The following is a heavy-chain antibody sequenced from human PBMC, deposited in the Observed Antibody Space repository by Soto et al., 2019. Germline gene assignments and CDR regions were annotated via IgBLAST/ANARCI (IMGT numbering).Heavy chain of an antibody. CDR3: ARTPLQWLDETPGNIYYYYYMDV. V-gene: IGHV1-18*01. CDR2: ISAYNGNT. D-gene: IGHD6-19*01. CDR1: GYTFTSYG. J-gene: IGHJ6*03. Sequence: ASVKVSCKASGYTFTSYGISWVRQAPGQGLEWMGWISAYNGNTNYAQKLQGRVTMTTDTSTSTAYMELRSLRSDDTAVYYCARTPLQWLDETPGNIYYYYYMDVWGKGTTVTVSS.